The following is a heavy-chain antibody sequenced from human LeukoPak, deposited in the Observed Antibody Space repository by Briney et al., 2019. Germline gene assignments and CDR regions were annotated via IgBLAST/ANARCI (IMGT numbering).Heavy chain of an antibody. CDR2: IKEDGSEK. J-gene: IGHJ6*02. Sequence: PGGSLRLSCAASRFAFSTYGMSWVRQAPGKGLEWVANIKEDGSEKYYVDSVKGRFTIYRDNAKNSLYLQMNRLRAEDTAVYYCARDSPGSSRFYHYYGLDVWGQGTTVTVSS. CDR3: ARDSPGSSRFYHYYGLDV. CDR1: RFAFSTYG. V-gene: IGHV3-7*05. D-gene: IGHD6-6*01.